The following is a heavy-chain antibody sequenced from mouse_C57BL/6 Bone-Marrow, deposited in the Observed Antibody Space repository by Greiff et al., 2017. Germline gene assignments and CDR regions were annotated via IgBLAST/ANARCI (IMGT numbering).Heavy chain of an antibody. V-gene: IGHV14-2*01. CDR1: GFNIKDYY. Sequence: EVQLKQSGAELVKPGASVKLSCTASGFNIKDYYMHWVKQRTEQGLEWIGRIDPEDGETKYAQKFQGKATITADTSSNTAYVQLSSLTSEDTAVYDCASIYDYGSSSYYFDCWGQGTTLTVSS. J-gene: IGHJ2*01. D-gene: IGHD1-1*01. CDR3: ASIYDYGSSSYYFDC. CDR2: IDPEDGET.